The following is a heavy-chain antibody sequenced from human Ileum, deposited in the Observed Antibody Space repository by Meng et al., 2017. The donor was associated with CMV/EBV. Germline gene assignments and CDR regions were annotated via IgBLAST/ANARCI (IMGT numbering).Heavy chain of an antibody. CDR1: GYPFTTPY. Sequence: ASVKVSCKASGYPFTTPYIHWVRQVPGQGLEWMGVINYSAGTATFAQKFQGRLTMTRDTSTKTVYMELSSLRSEDTAVYYRARDRPTGGHYYGMDVWGQGTTVTVSS. CDR3: ARDRPTGGHYYGMDV. CDR2: INYSAGTA. V-gene: IGHV1-46*01. D-gene: IGHD7-27*01. J-gene: IGHJ6*02.